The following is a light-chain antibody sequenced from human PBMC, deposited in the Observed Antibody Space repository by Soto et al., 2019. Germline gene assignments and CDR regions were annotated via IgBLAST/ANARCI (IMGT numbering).Light chain of an antibody. V-gene: IGKV1-12*01. CDR1: QGVSTW. J-gene: IGKJ5*01. Sequence: DIQMTHSPSSVSASVGDRVTITCRASQGVSTWLAWYQQKPGKAPNLLIYTASSLQSGVPSRFSGSGSGTDFTLTINGLQPEDFATYYCQQAASFPITFGQGTRLEIK. CDR2: TAS. CDR3: QQAASFPIT.